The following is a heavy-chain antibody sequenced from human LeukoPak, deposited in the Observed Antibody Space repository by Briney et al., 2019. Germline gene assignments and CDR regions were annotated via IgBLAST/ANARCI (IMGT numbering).Heavy chain of an antibody. V-gene: IGHV3-30-3*01. Sequence: PPGGSLRLSCAASGFTFSSYAMHWVRQAPGKGLEWVAVISYDGSNKYYADSVKGRFTISRDNSKNTLYLQMNSLKTEDTAIYYCTTEARFYDSVTPPLDYWGQGTLVTVSS. D-gene: IGHD3-3*01. CDR2: ISYDGSNK. CDR1: GFTFSSYA. CDR3: TTEARFYDSVTPPLDY. J-gene: IGHJ4*02.